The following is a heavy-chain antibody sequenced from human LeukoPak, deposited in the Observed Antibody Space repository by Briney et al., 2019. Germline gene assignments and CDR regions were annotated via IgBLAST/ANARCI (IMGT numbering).Heavy chain of an antibody. J-gene: IGHJ4*02. CDR3: ARGGGSDWYVDY. CDR1: GGSISSSSYY. Sequence: PSETLSLTCTVSGGSISSSSYYWGWIRQPPGKGLEWIGSIYYSGSTYYNPSLKSRVTISVDTSENQFSLKLRSVTAADTAVYYCARGGGSDWYVDYWGQGKLVTVSS. V-gene: IGHV4-39*07. D-gene: IGHD6-19*01. CDR2: IYYSGST.